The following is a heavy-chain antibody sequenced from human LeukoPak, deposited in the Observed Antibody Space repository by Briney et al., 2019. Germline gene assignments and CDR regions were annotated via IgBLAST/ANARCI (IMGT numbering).Heavy chain of an antibody. CDR1: GGTFSSHA. D-gene: IGHD5-18*01. CDR2: VIPIFGTA. CDR3: ASSVGYSYVDAFDI. V-gene: IGHV1-69*01. Sequence: SVKVSCKASGGTFSSHAISWVRQAPGQGLEWMGGVIPIFGTANYAQKFQGRVTITADESTSTAYMELSSLRSEDTAVYYCASSVGYSYVDAFDIWGQGTMVTVSS. J-gene: IGHJ3*02.